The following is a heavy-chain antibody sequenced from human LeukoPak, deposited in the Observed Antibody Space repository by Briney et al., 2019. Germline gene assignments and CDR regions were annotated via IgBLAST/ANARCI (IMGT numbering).Heavy chain of an antibody. CDR2: MSYSGRT. Sequence: SETLPLTCNVSGASINAYYWTWIRQSPEKGLEWIASMSYSGRTDSNPSLKSRVSMSVGPSKSQFSLRLTSVTAADTAIYYCAQQVGGTSNSYDVWAQGTFVAVSS. CDR1: GASINAYY. V-gene: IGHV4-59*01. D-gene: IGHD6-13*01. CDR3: AQQVGGTSNSYDV. J-gene: IGHJ3*01.